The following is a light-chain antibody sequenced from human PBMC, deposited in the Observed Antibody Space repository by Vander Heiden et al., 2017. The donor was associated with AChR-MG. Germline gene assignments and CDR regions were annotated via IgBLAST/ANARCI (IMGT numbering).Light chain of an antibody. CDR1: QSVSSS. CDR3: HQYGSSPRT. CDR2: GAS. J-gene: IGKJ1*01. V-gene: IGKV3-20*01. Sequence: EIVLTQSPGPLSLSPGERATLSCRASQSVSSSLAWYQQKPGQAPRVIIYGASSRATGIPDRFSGSGSGTDFTLTISRLEPEDFAVYYCHQYGSSPRTFGQGTKVEIK.